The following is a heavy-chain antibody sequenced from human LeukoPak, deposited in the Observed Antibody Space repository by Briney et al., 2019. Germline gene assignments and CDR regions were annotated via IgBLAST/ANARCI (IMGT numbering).Heavy chain of an antibody. CDR1: GFTFSRYS. CDR3: ARDGPIESFDY. J-gene: IGHJ4*02. CDR2: ISSSSSYI. Sequence: GGSLRLSCAASGFTFSRYSMNWVRQAPGKGVEWVSSISSSSSYIYYADSVKGGFTISRDNAKHSLYLQMNSLRAEDTAVYYCARDGPIESFDYWGQGTLVTVSS. D-gene: IGHD5-24*01. V-gene: IGHV3-21*01.